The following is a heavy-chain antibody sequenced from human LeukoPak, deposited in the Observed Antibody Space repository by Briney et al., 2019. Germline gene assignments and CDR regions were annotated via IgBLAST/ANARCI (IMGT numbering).Heavy chain of an antibody. V-gene: IGHV4-39*01. CDR1: GFTFSSHG. D-gene: IGHD6-13*01. CDR2: IYYSGST. Sequence: PGGSLRLSCAASGFTFSSHGMSWVRQAPGKGREGIGSIYYSGSTYYNPSLKSRVIISVDTSKNQFSLKLSSVTAADTAVYYCARRGEAAGKGGRYFDQWGQGTLVTVSS. CDR3: ARRGEAAGKGGRYFDQ. J-gene: IGHJ4*02.